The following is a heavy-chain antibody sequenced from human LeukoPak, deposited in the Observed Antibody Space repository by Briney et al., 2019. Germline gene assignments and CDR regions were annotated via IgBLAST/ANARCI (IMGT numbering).Heavy chain of an antibody. CDR3: ARIMSDNYYDSSGYTDY. J-gene: IGHJ4*02. Sequence: PGGSLRLSCAASGFTFSSYSMNWVRQAPGKGLEWVSYISSSSSTIYYADSVKGRFTISRDNAKNSLYLQMNSLRAEDTAVYYCARIMSDNYYDSSGYTDYWGQGTLVTVSS. D-gene: IGHD3-22*01. CDR2: ISSSSSTI. V-gene: IGHV3-48*01. CDR1: GFTFSSYS.